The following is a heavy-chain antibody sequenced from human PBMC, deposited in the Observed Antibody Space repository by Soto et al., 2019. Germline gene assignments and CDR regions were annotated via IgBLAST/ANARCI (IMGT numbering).Heavy chain of an antibody. CDR1: GFTFDDYA. V-gene: IGHV3-9*01. CDR3: AKALGYCSGGSCHDFDY. CDR2: ISWNSGSI. D-gene: IGHD2-15*01. J-gene: IGHJ4*02. Sequence: EVQLVESGGGLVQPGRSLRLSCAASGFTFDDYAMHWVRQAPGKGLEWVSGISWNSGSIGYADSVKGRFTISRDNAKNSLYLQMNSLRAADTALYYCAKALGYCSGGSCHDFDYWGQGTLVTVSS.